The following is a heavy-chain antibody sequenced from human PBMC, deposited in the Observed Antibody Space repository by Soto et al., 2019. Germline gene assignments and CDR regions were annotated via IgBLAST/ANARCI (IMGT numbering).Heavy chain of an antibody. V-gene: IGHV4-4*02. D-gene: IGHD3-10*01. Sequence: QVQLQESGPGLVKPSGTLSLTCTVSGVSIRAGNWWTWVRQPPGKGLEWIGEICCGESTNYNPSLKSRLSISMDESKNQFPLNLRSVTAADTAVYYCARISWSPSCSPCGLWGRGTLVTVSS. CDR3: ARISWSPSCSPCGL. CDR2: ICCGEST. J-gene: IGHJ4*02. CDR1: GVSIRAGNW.